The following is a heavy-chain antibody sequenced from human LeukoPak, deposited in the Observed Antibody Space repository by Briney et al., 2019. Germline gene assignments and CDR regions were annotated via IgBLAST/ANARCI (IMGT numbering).Heavy chain of an antibody. J-gene: IGHJ4*02. V-gene: IGHV4-4*02. D-gene: IGHD6-19*01. CDR2: VFQSGST. CDR3: ARDLAVAGTNYFDF. CDR1: GDSISSNEW. Sequence: SGTLSLTCSVSGDSISSNEWWSWVRQPPGEGLEWIGEVFQSGSTNFNPSLKSRVTISIDKSKNQFSLEVTSVTAADTAIYYCARDLAVAGTNYFDFWGQGVLVTVSS.